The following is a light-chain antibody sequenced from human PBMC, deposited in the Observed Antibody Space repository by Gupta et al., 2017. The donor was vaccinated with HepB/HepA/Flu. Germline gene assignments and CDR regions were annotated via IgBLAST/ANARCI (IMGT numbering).Light chain of an antibody. CDR1: CGGIASNF. Sequence: NFMLTPPPSVSGSPAKTLTLPCTPSCGGIASNFVQGDQQRPGRAPTIVIYGNNKRPSGVPDRFSGSIDSSADSASLTISGLKTEDEADYYCQSYDSSSVIFGGGTTLTVL. CDR3: QSYDSSSVI. V-gene: IGLV6-57*03. J-gene: IGLJ2*01. CDR2: GNN.